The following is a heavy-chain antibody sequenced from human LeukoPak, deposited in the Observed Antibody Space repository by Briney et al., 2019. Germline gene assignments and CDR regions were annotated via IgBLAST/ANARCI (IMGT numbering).Heavy chain of an antibody. J-gene: IGHJ6*03. CDR3: ARPRYCSSSSCFYYMDV. D-gene: IGHD2-2*01. Sequence: SETLSLTCAVYGGSFSGYYWSWIRQPPGKGLEWIGEINHSGSTNYNPSLKSRATISVDTSKNEFSLKLSSVTAADTAVYYCARPRYCSSSSCFYYMDVWGKGTTVTVSS. V-gene: IGHV4-34*01. CDR2: INHSGST. CDR1: GGSFSGYY.